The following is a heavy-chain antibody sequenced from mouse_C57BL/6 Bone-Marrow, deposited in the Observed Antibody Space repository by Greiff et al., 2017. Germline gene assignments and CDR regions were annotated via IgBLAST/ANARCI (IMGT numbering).Heavy chain of an antibody. CDR2: ISSGGSYT. CDR3: ASSSWAWFAY. D-gene: IGHD1-1*01. V-gene: IGHV5-6*01. Sequence: EVQLVESGGDLVKPGGSLKLSCAASGFTFTSYGMSWVRQTPDKRLEWVATISSGGSYTYYPDSVKGRFTISRDNAKNTLYLHMSSLKSEDTAMYDCASSSWAWFAYWGQGTLVTVSA. J-gene: IGHJ3*01. CDR1: GFTFTSYG.